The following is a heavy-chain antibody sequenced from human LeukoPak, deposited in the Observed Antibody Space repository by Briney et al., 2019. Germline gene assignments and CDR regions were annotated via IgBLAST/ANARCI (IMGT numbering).Heavy chain of an antibody. D-gene: IGHD5-24*01. CDR3: ARDERWSLYTWDAFDI. Sequence: SETLSLTCTVSGGSISSSSYYWGWIRQPPGKGLEWIGSISYTGSTYYNPSLKSRVTISLDTSKNQFSLKLSSVTAADTAVYYCARDERWSLYTWDAFDIWGQGTMVTVSS. J-gene: IGHJ3*02. CDR1: GGSISSSSYY. CDR2: ISYTGST. V-gene: IGHV4-39*07.